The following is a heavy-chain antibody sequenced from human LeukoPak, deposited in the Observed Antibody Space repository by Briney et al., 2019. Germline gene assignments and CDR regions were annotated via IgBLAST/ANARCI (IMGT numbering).Heavy chain of an antibody. V-gene: IGHV4-59*01. J-gene: IGHJ5*02. D-gene: IGHD5-12*01. CDR3: ARDSAYATNWFDP. CDR2: IYHNGGT. Sequence: PSETLSLTCDVSGGSITTSYGNWLRQPPGKGPEWIGYIYHNGGTNYNPSLESRVTMPVDVSKNQFSLRLRSVTAADTAVYYCARDSAYATNWFDPWGQGILVTVSS. CDR1: GGSITTSY.